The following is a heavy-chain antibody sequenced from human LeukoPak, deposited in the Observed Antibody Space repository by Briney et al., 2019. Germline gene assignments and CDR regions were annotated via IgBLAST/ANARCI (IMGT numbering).Heavy chain of an antibody. V-gene: IGHV3-33*01. D-gene: IGHD6-19*01. CDR2: IWYDGSNK. Sequence: PGRSLRLSCAASGFTFSSYGMHWVRQAPGKGLEWVAVIWYDGSNKYYADSVKGRFTISRDNSKNTLYLQMNSLRAEDTAVYYCARDCPNSSGWLNGMDVWGQGTTVTVSS. J-gene: IGHJ6*02. CDR3: ARDCPNSSGWLNGMDV. CDR1: GFTFSSYG.